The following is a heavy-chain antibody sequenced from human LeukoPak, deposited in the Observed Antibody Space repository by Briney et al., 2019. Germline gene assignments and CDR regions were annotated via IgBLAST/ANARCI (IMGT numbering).Heavy chain of an antibody. CDR1: GFTFSNAW. J-gene: IGHJ3*02. CDR2: IKSKTDGGTT. CDR3: TTDPTGAVVLWFGESWDGAFDI. D-gene: IGHD3-10*01. V-gene: IGHV3-15*01. Sequence: GGSLRLSCAASGFTFSNAWMSWVRQAPGKGLEWVGRIKSKTDGGTTDYAAPVKGRFTISRDDSKNTLYLQMNSLKTEDTAVYYCTTDPTGAVVLWFGESWDGAFDIWGQGTMVTVSS.